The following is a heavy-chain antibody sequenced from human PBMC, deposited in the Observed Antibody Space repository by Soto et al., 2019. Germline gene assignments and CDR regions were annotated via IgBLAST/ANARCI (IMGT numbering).Heavy chain of an antibody. CDR3: AKDTYFRDSSGYYVFDY. CDR2: ISRSGTSI. J-gene: IGHJ4*02. Sequence: GGSLRLSCAASGFTISSYSMNWVRQAPGKGLEWVSYISRSGTSINYADSVKGRFTISRDNSKNMVFLHMNSLRPEDTAVHHCAKDTYFRDSSGYYVFDYWGPGTQVTVSS. CDR1: GFTISSYS. D-gene: IGHD3-22*01. V-gene: IGHV3-48*04.